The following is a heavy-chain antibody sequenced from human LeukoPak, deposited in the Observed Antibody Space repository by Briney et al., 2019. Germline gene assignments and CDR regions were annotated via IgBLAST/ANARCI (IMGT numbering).Heavy chain of an antibody. CDR1: GDSVSSSSYY. CDR3: ARNNGYYDSSGWVY. J-gene: IGHJ4*02. Sequence: SEILSLTCIVSGDSVSSSSYYWGWIRQPPGKGLEWIGSIYNSGSTYHNPSLKSRVTISVDTSKNQFSLKLSSVTAADTAVYYCARNNGYYDSSGWVYWGQGTLDTVSS. V-gene: IGHV4-39*07. CDR2: IYNSGST. D-gene: IGHD3-22*01.